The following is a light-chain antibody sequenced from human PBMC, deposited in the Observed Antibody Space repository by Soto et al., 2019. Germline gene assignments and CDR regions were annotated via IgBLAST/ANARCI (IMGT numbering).Light chain of an antibody. CDR3: SSYTTSSTYV. CDR2: DVG. Sequence: QSALTQPASVSGSPGQSITIYCTGTSSDVGGSNYVSWYQRHPGKAPKLMIYDVGYRPSGVSNRFSGSKSGNTASLTISGLQAEDEADYYCSSYTTSSTYVFGTGTKLTVL. CDR1: SSDVGGSNY. V-gene: IGLV2-14*03. J-gene: IGLJ1*01.